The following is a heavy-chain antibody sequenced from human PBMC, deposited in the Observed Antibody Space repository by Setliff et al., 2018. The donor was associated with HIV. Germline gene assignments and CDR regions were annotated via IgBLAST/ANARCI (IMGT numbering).Heavy chain of an antibody. CDR1: GGSISSSSYY. Sequence: SETLSLTCTVSGGSISSSSYYWGWIRQPPGKGLEWIGSLYYSGSTYYNPSLKGRVAISVDTSKNQFTLQLSSVTTADTAMYFCARAPPGIQNDAFDVWGQGTMVTVSS. V-gene: IGHV4-39*06. CDR2: LYYSGST. J-gene: IGHJ3*01. CDR3: ARAPPGIQNDAFDV.